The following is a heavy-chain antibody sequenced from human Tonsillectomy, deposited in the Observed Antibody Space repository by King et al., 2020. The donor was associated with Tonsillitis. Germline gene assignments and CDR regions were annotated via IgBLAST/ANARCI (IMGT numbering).Heavy chain of an antibody. V-gene: IGHV3-11*06. J-gene: IGHJ5*02. Sequence: VQLVESGGGLVKPGGSLRLSCAASGFTFSDYYMSWIRQAPGKGLEWVSYISSSSSYTNYADSVKGRFTISRDNDKNSLYLQINRLRAEDTAVYYCARAPRGYWSGGSGYSGSWFDPWGQGTLVTVSS. CDR1: GFTFSDYY. D-gene: IGHD2-15*01. CDR2: ISSSSSYT. CDR3: ARAPRGYWSGGSGYSGSWFDP.